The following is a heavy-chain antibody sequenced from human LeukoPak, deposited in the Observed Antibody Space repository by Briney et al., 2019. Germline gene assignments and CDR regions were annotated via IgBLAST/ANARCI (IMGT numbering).Heavy chain of an antibody. CDR2: LNPNRGNT. Sequence: GASVKVSCKASGYTFTSYDINWVRQATGQGLEWMGWLNPNRGNTGYAQKFQGRVTMTRNTSISTAYMELSSLRSEDTAVYYCAGGVYGDYSEDYWGQGTLVTVSS. V-gene: IGHV1-8*01. D-gene: IGHD4-17*01. CDR1: GYTFTSYD. J-gene: IGHJ4*02. CDR3: AGGVYGDYSEDY.